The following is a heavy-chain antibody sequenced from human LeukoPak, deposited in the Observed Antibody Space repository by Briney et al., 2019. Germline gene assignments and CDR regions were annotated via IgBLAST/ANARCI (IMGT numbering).Heavy chain of an antibody. CDR1: GFTFSSYW. Sequence: PGGSLRLSCAASGFTFSSYWMHWVRQAPGKGLVWVSRISSDGSSTSYADSVKGRFTISRDNAKNTLYLQMSSLRAEDTAVYYCARVYCGGGCYLLDGDYWGQGALVTVSS. J-gene: IGHJ4*02. D-gene: IGHD2-21*02. V-gene: IGHV3-74*01. CDR2: ISSDGSST. CDR3: ARVYCGGGCYLLDGDY.